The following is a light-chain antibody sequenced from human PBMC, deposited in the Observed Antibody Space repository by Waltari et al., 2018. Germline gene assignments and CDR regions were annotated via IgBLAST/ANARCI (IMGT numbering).Light chain of an antibody. CDR3: VLYMTSGISV. V-gene: IGLV8-61*01. J-gene: IGLJ3*02. CDR1: SGSVSTSYY. Sequence: QTVVTQVPSFSVSPGGTVTLTCGLSSGSVSTSYYPSWYQQTPGRPPRTLIYNTNTRSSGVPDRFSGSILGNKAALTITGAQADDESDYYCVLYMTSGISVFGGGTKLTVL. CDR2: NTN.